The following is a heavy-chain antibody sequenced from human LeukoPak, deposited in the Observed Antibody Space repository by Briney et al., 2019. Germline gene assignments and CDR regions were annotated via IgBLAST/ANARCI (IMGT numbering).Heavy chain of an antibody. CDR1: GYTFTGYY. V-gene: IGHV1-2*02. CDR3: ARDRYCSSTSCYTTAYFQH. D-gene: IGHD2-2*01. Sequence: ASVKVSCKASGYTFTGYYIHWVRQAPGQGLEWMGWINPNSGGRNYAQKFQGRVTMTRDTSISTAYMELSRLRSDDTAVYYCARDRYCSSTSCYTTAYFQHWGQGTLVTVSS. J-gene: IGHJ1*01. CDR2: INPNSGGR.